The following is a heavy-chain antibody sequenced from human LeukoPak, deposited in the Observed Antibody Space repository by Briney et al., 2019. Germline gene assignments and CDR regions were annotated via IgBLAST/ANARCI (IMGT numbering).Heavy chain of an antibody. V-gene: IGHV3-53*01. J-gene: IGHJ5*02. CDR3: ASRILLAAS. Sequence: GGSLRLSCAASGFTVSSNSMSWVRQAPGKGLEWVSVIYSGGGTFYAGSVKGRFTISRDNSNNTLYLQMNSLRVEDTAVYYCASRILLAASWGQGTLVTVSS. CDR1: GFTVSSNS. CDR2: IYSGGGT. D-gene: IGHD2-8*01.